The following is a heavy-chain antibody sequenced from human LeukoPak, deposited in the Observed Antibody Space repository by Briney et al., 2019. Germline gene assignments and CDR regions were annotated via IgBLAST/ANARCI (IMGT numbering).Heavy chain of an antibody. V-gene: IGHV3-74*01. D-gene: IGHD6-6*01. CDR3: ARGWQLRD. Sequence: GGSLRLSCAASGFTFSSYWMHWVRQAPGKGLVWVSHIDSDGSSTSYADSVKGRFTISRDNAKNTLYLQMNSLRAEDTAVYYCARGWQLRDWGQGTLVTVSS. CDR2: IDSDGSST. J-gene: IGHJ4*02. CDR1: GFTFSSYW.